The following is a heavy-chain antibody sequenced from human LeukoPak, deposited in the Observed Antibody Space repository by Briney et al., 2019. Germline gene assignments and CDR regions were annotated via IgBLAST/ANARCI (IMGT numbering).Heavy chain of an antibody. J-gene: IGHJ4*02. CDR3: AVGRGFAHGRLEE. CDR2: FHPPDDEA. CDR1: GYTFTSYD. V-gene: IGHV1-69-2*01. Sequence: GASVKVSCKASGYTFTSYDINWVRQAPGKGLEWMGRFHPPDDEAKYLERFDGRIAITADTSTDTSYLELKGLTSDDTALYFCAVGRGFAHGRLEEWGQGTLITVSS. D-gene: IGHD5-12*01.